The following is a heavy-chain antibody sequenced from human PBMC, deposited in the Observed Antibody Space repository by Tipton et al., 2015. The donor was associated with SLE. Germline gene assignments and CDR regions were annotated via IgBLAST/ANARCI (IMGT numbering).Heavy chain of an antibody. Sequence: SLRLSCAASGFTFTTYAMNWVRQAPGKGLEWVSSIDGFGINTYFADSVKGRFTISRDNSKNTLSLQMNILRAEDTAAYYCARGNHGDYFDSWGQGTLVTVSS. V-gene: IGHV3-23*01. CDR1: GFTFTTYA. CDR3: ARGNHGDYFDS. CDR2: IDGFGINT. D-gene: IGHD1-14*01. J-gene: IGHJ4*02.